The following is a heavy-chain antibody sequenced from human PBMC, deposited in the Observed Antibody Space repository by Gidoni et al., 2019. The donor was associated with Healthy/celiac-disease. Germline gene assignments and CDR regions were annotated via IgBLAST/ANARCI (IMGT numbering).Heavy chain of an antibody. D-gene: IGHD3-22*01. Sequence: QLQLQESGPGLVMPSETLSLTCPVSGGSISSSSYYWGWIRQPPGKGLEWIGSIYYSGSTYYNPSLKSRVTISADTSKNQFSLKLSAVTAADTAVYYCARQDHGYYYDSSGSGPIWGQGTMVTVSS. CDR2: IYYSGST. J-gene: IGHJ3*02. CDR3: ARQDHGYYYDSSGSGPI. V-gene: IGHV4-39*01. CDR1: GGSISSSSYY.